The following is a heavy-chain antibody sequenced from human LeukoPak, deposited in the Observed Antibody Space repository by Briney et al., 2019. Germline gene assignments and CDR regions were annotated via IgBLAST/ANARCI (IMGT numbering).Heavy chain of an antibody. CDR1: GGSISSGGYY. Sequence: PSETLSLTCTVSGGSISSGGYYWSWIRQHPGKGLEWIGYIYYSGSTYYNPSLKSRVTVSVDTSKNQFSLKLSSVTAADTAVYYCARTSSYWYFDLWGRGTLVTVSS. CDR2: IYYSGST. J-gene: IGHJ2*01. V-gene: IGHV4-31*03. CDR3: ARTSSYWYFDL.